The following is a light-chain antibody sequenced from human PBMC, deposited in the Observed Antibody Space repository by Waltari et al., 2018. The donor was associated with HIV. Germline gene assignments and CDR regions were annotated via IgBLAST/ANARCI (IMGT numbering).Light chain of an antibody. CDR2: NNN. CDR1: SSHIGSTT. Sequence: QSVLTQPPPASGTPGQRVTIPCSGSSSHIGSTTVNWYQQLPGTAPKLLIYNNNQRPSGVPDRFSGSKSGTSASLAISGLQSEDEADYYCAAWDDSLNGVIFGGGTKLTVL. V-gene: IGLV1-44*01. CDR3: AAWDDSLNGVI. J-gene: IGLJ2*01.